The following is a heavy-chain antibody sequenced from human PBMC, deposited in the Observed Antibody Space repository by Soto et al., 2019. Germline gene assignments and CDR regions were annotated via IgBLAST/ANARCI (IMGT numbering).Heavy chain of an antibody. CDR3: ASCTLKGSGAPRYYFDY. CDR1: GGTFSSYT. J-gene: IGHJ4*02. CDR2: IIPILGIA. Sequence: QVQLVQSGAEVKKPGSSVKVSCKASGGTFSSYTISWVRQAPGQGLEWMGRIIPILGIANYAQKFQGRVTITADKSTSTAYMELSSLRSEDTAVYYCASCTLKGSGAPRYYFDYWGQGTLVTVSS. V-gene: IGHV1-69*02. D-gene: IGHD3-10*01.